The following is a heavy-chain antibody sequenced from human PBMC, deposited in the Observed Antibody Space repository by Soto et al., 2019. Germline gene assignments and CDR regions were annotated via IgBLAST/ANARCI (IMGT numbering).Heavy chain of an antibody. CDR2: MNPNSGNT. D-gene: IGHD1-26*01. CDR1: GYTFTSYV. V-gene: IGHV1-8*01. CDR3: ARGPAGDRGGSFDH. J-gene: IGHJ4*02. Sequence: ASVKVSCKASGYTFTSYVINWVRQATGQWLEWMGWMNPNSGNTGYAQKFQGRVTMTRNTSISTAYMELSSLRSEDTDVYYCARGPAGDRGGSFDHWGQGTLVTVSS.